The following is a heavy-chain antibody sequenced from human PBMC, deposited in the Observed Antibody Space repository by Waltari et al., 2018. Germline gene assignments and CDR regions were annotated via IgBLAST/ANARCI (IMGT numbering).Heavy chain of an antibody. Sequence: EVQLVDSGGDLVQPGGSLKLSCAASGFTFSDSSIHWVRQAPGKGLEWVGRIRSEANSYATAFAASVNGRFTIFRDDSKKTAYLQMNTLMSEDTALYYCTRSGTTTVAFDIWGQGTMVTVSS. CDR2: IRSEANSYAT. V-gene: IGHV3-73*01. J-gene: IGHJ3*02. D-gene: IGHD1-1*01. CDR1: GFTFSDSS. CDR3: TRSGTTTVAFDI.